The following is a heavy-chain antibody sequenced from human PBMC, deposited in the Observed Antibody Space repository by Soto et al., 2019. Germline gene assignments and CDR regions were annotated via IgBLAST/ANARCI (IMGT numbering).Heavy chain of an antibody. CDR2: INAGNGNT. CDR1: GYTFSNYV. V-gene: IGHV1-3*01. J-gene: IGHJ4*02. CDR3: ARAVAVAADFDY. D-gene: IGHD6-19*01. Sequence: ASVKVSCKASGYTFSNYVIHWVRQAPGQRLEWMGWINAGNGNTKYSQKFQGRVTITRDTSASTAYMELSSLRSEDTAVYYCARAVAVAADFDYWGQGTLVTVSS.